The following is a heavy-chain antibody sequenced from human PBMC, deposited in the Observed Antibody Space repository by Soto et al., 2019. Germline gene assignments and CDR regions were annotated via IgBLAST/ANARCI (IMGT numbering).Heavy chain of an antibody. CDR3: ATLPAYSNYDSSGFQYYFDY. CDR1: GYTLTELS. CDR2: FDPEDGET. D-gene: IGHD3-22*01. V-gene: IGHV1-24*01. Sequence: VASVKVSCKVSGYTLTELSMHWVRQAPGKGLEWMGGFDPEDGETIYAQKFQGRVTMTEDTSTDTAYMELSSLRSEDTAVYYCATLPAYSNYDSSGFQYYFDYWGQGTLVTVSS. J-gene: IGHJ4*02.